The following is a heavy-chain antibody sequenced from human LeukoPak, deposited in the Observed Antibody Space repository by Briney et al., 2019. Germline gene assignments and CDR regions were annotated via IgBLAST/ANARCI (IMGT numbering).Heavy chain of an antibody. J-gene: IGHJ4*02. V-gene: IGHV3-33*07. D-gene: IGHD2-2*01. CDR3: ARGGICSSTSCSSIPANY. CDR1: GFTFNRCW. CDR2: IWYDGSNK. Sequence: GGSLRLSCVVSGFTFNRCWMNWVRQAPGKGLEWVAVIWYDGSNKYYADSVKGRFTISRDNSKNTLYLQMNSLRAEDTAVYYCARGGICSSTSCSSIPANYWGQGTLVTVSS.